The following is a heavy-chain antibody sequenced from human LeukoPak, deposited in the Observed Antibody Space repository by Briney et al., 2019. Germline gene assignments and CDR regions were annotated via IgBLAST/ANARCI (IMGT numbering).Heavy chain of an antibody. D-gene: IGHD3-3*01. V-gene: IGHV4-59*01. CDR1: GGSISSYY. CDR2: IYYSGSA. Sequence: SETLSLTCTVSGGSISSYYWSWIRQPPGKGLEWIGYIYYSGSANYNPSLKSRVTISVDTSKNQFSLRLSSVTAADTAVYYCARDGGVLEWFYFDYWGQGTLVTVSS. J-gene: IGHJ4*02. CDR3: ARDGGVLEWFYFDY.